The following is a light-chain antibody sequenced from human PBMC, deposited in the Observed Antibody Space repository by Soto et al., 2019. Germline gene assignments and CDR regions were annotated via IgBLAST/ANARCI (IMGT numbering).Light chain of an antibody. CDR1: ISNIGAGYG. CDR2: DNT. V-gene: IGLV1-40*01. J-gene: IGLJ2*01. Sequence: QSVLTQPPPVSGAPGQRVTLSCTGSISNIGAGYGVHWYQQLPGRAPKLLVYDNTKRHSGVPDRFSGSKSGTSASLAITRLQADDEADYYCQSYDSSLSGVVFGGGTKVTVL. CDR3: QSYDSSLSGVV.